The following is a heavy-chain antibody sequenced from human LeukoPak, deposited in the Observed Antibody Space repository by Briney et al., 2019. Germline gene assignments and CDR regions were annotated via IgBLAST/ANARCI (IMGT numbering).Heavy chain of an antibody. V-gene: IGHV3-21*01. CDR1: GFTFSSYN. Sequence: GGSLRLSCAASGFTFSSYNMHWVRQAPGKGLEWVSSISSSSSYIYYADSVKGRFTISRDNAKNSLYLQMNSLRAEDTAVYYCARETSGWYPYYFDYWGQGTLVTVSS. J-gene: IGHJ4*02. D-gene: IGHD6-19*01. CDR2: ISSSSSYI. CDR3: ARETSGWYPYYFDY.